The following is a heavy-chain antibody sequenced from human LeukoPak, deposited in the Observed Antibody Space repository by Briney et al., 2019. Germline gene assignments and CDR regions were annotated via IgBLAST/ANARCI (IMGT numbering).Heavy chain of an antibody. Sequence: SETLSLTCTVSGGSISSYYWSWIRQPPGKGLEWIGYINYSGSTNYNPSLKSRVTISVDTTNNQFSLKLSSVTAADTAVYYCARGGRRYFDWLRDSLFDYWGQGTLVTVSS. J-gene: IGHJ4*02. V-gene: IGHV4-59*01. CDR2: INYSGST. CDR3: ARGGRRYFDWLRDSLFDY. CDR1: GGSISSYY. D-gene: IGHD3-9*01.